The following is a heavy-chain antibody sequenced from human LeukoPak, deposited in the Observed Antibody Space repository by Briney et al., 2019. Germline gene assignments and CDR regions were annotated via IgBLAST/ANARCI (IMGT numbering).Heavy chain of an antibody. J-gene: IGHJ5*02. CDR1: GFIFSDYA. CDR3: ARGSARWFDP. Sequence: GGSLRLSCAASGFIFSDYAMTWVRQAPGKGLEWVSGIYGDGSTYYTKSVKGRFTISRDSSKNTLYLQMNSLRAEDTAVYYCARGSARWFDPWGQGTLVTVSS. V-gene: IGHV3-53*01. CDR2: IYGDGST.